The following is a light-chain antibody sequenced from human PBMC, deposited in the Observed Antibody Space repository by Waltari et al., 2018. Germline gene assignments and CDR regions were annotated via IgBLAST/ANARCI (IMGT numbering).Light chain of an antibody. J-gene: IGLJ3*02. CDR3: QSYDSSNRWV. Sequence: NFMLTQPHSVSESPGKTVTISCTRSSGSIASNYVQGYQQRPGSAPTTVIYEDNQRPSGVPDRFSGSIDSSSNSASLTISGLKTEDEADYYCQSYDSSNRWVFGGGTKLTVL. CDR2: EDN. CDR1: SGSIASNY. V-gene: IGLV6-57*03.